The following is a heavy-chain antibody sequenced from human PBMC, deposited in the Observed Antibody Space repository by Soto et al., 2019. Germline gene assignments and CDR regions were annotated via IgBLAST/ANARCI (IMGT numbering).Heavy chain of an antibody. J-gene: IGHJ4*02. CDR1: GGSISSYY. CDR2: IYNIGST. CDR3: ARGSSAGAGTFEF. Sequence: SEALSLTCTVSGGSISSYYWSWIRQPPGKGLEWIGNIYNIGSTTYNPSLKSRVTISVDTSKNQFSLKLNSVTAADTAIYFCARGSSAGAGTFEFWGLGTLVPVS. D-gene: IGHD6-19*01. V-gene: IGHV4-59*01.